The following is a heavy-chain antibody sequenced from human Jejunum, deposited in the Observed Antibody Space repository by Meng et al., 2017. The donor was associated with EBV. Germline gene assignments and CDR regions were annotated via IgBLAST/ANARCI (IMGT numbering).Heavy chain of an antibody. D-gene: IGHD6-13*01. V-gene: IGHV3-30-3*01. CDR2: TSYDETDK. Sequence: QVQLGEAGGGVVQPGWSLRLSCEASGFTFSGFAMHWVRQAPGKGLEWVALTSYDETDKYYADSVKGRFIISRDNSNNTLSLQMNSLRAEDSAVYYCARGGGSRSWSFDYWGQGTLVTVSS. CDR1: GFTFSGFA. J-gene: IGHJ4*02. CDR3: ARGGGSRSWSFDY.